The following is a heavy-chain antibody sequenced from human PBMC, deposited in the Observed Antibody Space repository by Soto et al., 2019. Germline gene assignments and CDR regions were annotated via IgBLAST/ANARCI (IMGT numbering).Heavy chain of an antibody. J-gene: IGHJ5*02. CDR3: ARVLRGVVNWFDP. CDR2: IATYNSNK. V-gene: IGHV1-18*01. D-gene: IGHD3-10*01. Sequence: HLVQSGPEVKQTGASVTVSCKTSGDTFTNFGLSWVRQAPGQGLEWMGWIATYNSNKNYAQKCQGRLTLTTDTSTSTAYMGLKSLGYDDTAVYYCARVLRGVVNWFDPWGQGTLVTVSS. CDR1: GDTFTNFG.